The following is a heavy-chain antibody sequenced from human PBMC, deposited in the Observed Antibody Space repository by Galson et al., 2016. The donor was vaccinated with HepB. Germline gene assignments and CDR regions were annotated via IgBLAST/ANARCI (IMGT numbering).Heavy chain of an antibody. CDR1: GFTFSSYA. CDR2: ISYDGDNK. CDR3: ARNKARMVPVFDY. Sequence: SLRLSCAASGFTFSSYAMHWVRQAPGKGLEWVAVISYDGDNKYDADSVKGRFTISRDNSKNTLYLQMNSLRAEDTAVYYCARNKARMVPVFDYWGQGTLVTVSS. D-gene: IGHD4/OR15-4a*01. J-gene: IGHJ4*02. V-gene: IGHV3-30-3*01.